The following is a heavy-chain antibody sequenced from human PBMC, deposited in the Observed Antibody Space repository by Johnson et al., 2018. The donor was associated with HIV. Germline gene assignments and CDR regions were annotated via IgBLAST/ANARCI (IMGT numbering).Heavy chain of an antibody. Sequence: VQLVESGGGVVQPGRSLRLSCAASGFTFSSYAMHWVRQAPGKGLGWVSLISWDGGSTYYADSVKGRFTISRDNSKNTLYLQMNSLRAEDTAVYYCARGGGFRDAFDIWGQGTMVTVSS. D-gene: IGHD3-16*01. CDR1: GFTFSSYA. CDR2: ISWDGGST. J-gene: IGHJ3*02. CDR3: ARGGGFRDAFDI. V-gene: IGHV3-NL1*01.